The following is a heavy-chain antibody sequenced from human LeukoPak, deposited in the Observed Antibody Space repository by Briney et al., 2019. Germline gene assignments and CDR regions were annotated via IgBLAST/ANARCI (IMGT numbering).Heavy chain of an antibody. CDR2: ISAYNGNT. CDR3: ARADFWSGYYDLYYFDY. CDR1: GYTFTSYG. Sequence: AASVKVSCKASGYTFTSYGISWVRQAPGQGLEWMGWISAYNGNTNYAQKLQGRVTMTTDTSTSTAYMELRSLRSDDTAVYYCARADFWSGYYDLYYFDYWGQGTLVTVSS. J-gene: IGHJ4*02. V-gene: IGHV1-18*01. D-gene: IGHD3-3*01.